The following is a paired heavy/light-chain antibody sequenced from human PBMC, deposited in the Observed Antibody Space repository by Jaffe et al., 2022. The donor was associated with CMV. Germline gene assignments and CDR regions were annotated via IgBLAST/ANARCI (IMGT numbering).Light chain of an antibody. J-gene: IGKJ3*01. Sequence: DIQMTQSPSSLSASVGDRVTITCQASQDISNYLNWYQQKPGKAPKLLIYDASNLETGVPSRFSGSGSGTDFTFTISSLQPEDIATYYCQQYDNLPPQFTFGPGTKVDIK. V-gene: IGKV1-33*01. CDR3: QQYDNLPPQFT. CDR1: QDISNY. CDR2: DAS.
Heavy chain of an antibody. D-gene: IGHD6-13*01. Sequence: QVQLVQSGAEVKKPGSSVKVSCKASGGTFSSYAISWVRQAPGQGLEWMGGIIPIFGTANYAQKFQGRVTITADESTSTAYMELSSLRSEDTAVYYCARYQYRYSSSWYRGRGYYYYGMDVWGQGTTVTVSS. CDR3: ARYQYRYSSSWYRGRGYYYYGMDV. CDR1: GGTFSSYA. J-gene: IGHJ6*02. CDR2: IIPIFGTA. V-gene: IGHV1-69*01.